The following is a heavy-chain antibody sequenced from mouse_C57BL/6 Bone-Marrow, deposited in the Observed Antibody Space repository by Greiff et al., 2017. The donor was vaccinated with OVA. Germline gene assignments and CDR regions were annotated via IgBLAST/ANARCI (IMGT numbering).Heavy chain of an antibody. Sequence: VKLMESGPELVKPGASVKISCKASGYAFSSSWMNWVKQRPGKGLEWIGRIYPGDGDTNYNGKFKGKATLTADKSSSTAYMQLSSLTSEDSAVYFCAREGTTVVADWYFDVWGTGTTVTVSS. D-gene: IGHD1-1*01. V-gene: IGHV1-82*01. CDR3: AREGTTVVADWYFDV. CDR2: IYPGDGDT. J-gene: IGHJ1*03. CDR1: GYAFSSSW.